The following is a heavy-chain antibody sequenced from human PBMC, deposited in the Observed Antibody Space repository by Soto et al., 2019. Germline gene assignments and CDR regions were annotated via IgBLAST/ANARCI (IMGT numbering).Heavy chain of an antibody. CDR2: IYPGDSDT. J-gene: IGHJ3*02. CDR1: GYSFTSYW. CDR3: ARQARMYSSSYPDAFDI. Sequence: PGESLKISCKSSGYSFTSYWIGWVRQMPGKGLEWMGIIYPGDSDTRYSPSFQGQVTISADKSISTAYLQWSSLKASDTAMYFCARQARMYSSSYPDAFDIWGQGTMGTVSS. D-gene: IGHD6-13*01. V-gene: IGHV5-51*01.